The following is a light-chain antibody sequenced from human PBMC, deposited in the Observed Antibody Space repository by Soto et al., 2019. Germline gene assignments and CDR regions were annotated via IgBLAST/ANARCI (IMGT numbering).Light chain of an antibody. Sequence: EIVMTQSPATLSVSPGERATLSCRASQSVSSDLAWYQQKPGQAPRLLIYGASTRATGIPARFSGSGSGTEFALSISRLQSEDFAVYYCQQYNNWPGTFGPGTKVYIK. CDR3: QQYNNWPGT. CDR1: QSVSSD. CDR2: GAS. J-gene: IGKJ3*01. V-gene: IGKV3-15*01.